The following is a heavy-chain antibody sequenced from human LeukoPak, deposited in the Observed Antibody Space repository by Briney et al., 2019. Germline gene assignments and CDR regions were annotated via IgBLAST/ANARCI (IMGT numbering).Heavy chain of an antibody. J-gene: IGHJ5*02. D-gene: IGHD5-18*01. Sequence: PSETLSLTCTVSGGSISSSSYYWGWIRQPPGKGLEWIGYIYYSGSTNYNPSLKSRVTISVDTSKNQFSLKLSSVTAADTAVYYCARGRIPWFDPWGQGTLVTVSS. V-gene: IGHV4-61*05. CDR3: ARGRIPWFDP. CDR2: IYYSGST. CDR1: GGSISSSSYY.